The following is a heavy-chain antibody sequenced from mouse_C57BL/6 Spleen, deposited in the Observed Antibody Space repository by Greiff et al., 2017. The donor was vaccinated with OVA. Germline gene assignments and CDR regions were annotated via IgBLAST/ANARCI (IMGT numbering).Heavy chain of an antibody. Sequence: QVQLQQPGAELVMPGASVKLSCKASGYTFTSYWMHWVKQRPGQGLEWIGEIDPSDSYTNYNQKFKGKSTLTVDKSSGTAYRQLSSLTSEDSAVYYCARSVSNYDYLDYWGQGTTLTVSS. CDR2: IDPSDSYT. D-gene: IGHD2-5*01. CDR1: GYTFTSYW. J-gene: IGHJ2*01. V-gene: IGHV1-69*01. CDR3: ARSVSNYDYLDY.